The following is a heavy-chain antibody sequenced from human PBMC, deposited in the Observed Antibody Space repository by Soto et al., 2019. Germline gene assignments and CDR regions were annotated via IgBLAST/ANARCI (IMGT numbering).Heavy chain of an antibody. CDR1: GFTVSSNY. V-gene: IGHV3-53*01. CDR3: ARAPASSGYGEDAFDI. Sequence: EVQLVESGGGLIQPGGSLRLSCAASGFTVSSNYMSWVRQAPGKGLEWVSVIYSGGSTYYADSVKGRFTISRDNSKNTLYLQMNSLRAEDTAVYYCARAPASSGYGEDAFDIWGQGTMVTVSS. D-gene: IGHD3-22*01. J-gene: IGHJ3*02. CDR2: IYSGGST.